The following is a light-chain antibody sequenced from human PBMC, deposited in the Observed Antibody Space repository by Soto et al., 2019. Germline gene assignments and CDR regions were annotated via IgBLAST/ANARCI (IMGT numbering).Light chain of an antibody. Sequence: EIVLTQSPATLSLSPGERATLSCRASQTVDTYLAWYQHKPGQSPRLLIYDVSNRATDIPARFSGSGSGTDFTLTISGLEPEDCAVYYCQQYGSSSEITFGQGTRLEIK. CDR3: QQYGSSSEIT. J-gene: IGKJ5*01. CDR2: DVS. V-gene: IGKV3-11*01. CDR1: QTVDTY.